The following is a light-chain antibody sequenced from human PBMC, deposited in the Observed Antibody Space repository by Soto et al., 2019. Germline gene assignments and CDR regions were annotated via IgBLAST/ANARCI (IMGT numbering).Light chain of an antibody. V-gene: IGKV3-15*01. CDR2: GAS. Sequence: EIVMTQSPATLSVSPGERATLSCRASQSVSSNLAWYKQKPGQVPRLLIYGASTRATGIPARFSGSVSGIEFTLTISRLQSEDFAVYYCQQYNNWPPLTFGGGTKVEIK. J-gene: IGKJ4*01. CDR1: QSVSSN. CDR3: QQYNNWPPLT.